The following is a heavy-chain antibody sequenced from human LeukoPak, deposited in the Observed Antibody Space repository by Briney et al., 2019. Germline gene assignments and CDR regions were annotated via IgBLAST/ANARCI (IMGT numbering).Heavy chain of an antibody. V-gene: IGHV5-51*01. CDR1: GYSFTNYW. D-gene: IGHD2-2*01. CDR2: IYPGDSDI. CDR3: ARDGPVPATADAFDF. Sequence: PGESLRISCKGSGYSFTNYWIGWVRQMPGKGLEWMGIIYPGDSDIRNSPSFQGQVTISADKSISTVYLQWSSLKASDTAMYYCARDGPVPATADAFDFWGRGTMVTVSS. J-gene: IGHJ3*01.